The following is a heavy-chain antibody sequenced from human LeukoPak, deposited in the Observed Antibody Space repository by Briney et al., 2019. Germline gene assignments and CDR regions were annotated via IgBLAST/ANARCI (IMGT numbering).Heavy chain of an antibody. CDR1: GYTFTCYY. D-gene: IGHD3-3*01. V-gene: IGHV1-2*02. J-gene: IGHJ4*02. CDR2: INPNSGGT. Sequence: GASVKVSCKASGYTFTCYYMHWVGQAPGQGLEWMGWINPNSGGTNYAQKFQGRVTMTRDTSISTAYMELSRLRSDDTAVYYCASHFLEHREADGDYWGQGTLVTVSS. CDR3: ASHFLEHREADGDY.